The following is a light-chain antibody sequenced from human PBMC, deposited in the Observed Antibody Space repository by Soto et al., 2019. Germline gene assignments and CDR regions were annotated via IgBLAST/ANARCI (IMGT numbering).Light chain of an antibody. CDR1: SSNIGSNY. Sequence: QSVLTQPPSVSAAPGQRVTISCSGSSSNIGSNYVSWYQQLPGTAPKLLIYDNYKRPSGIPDRFSGSTSGTSATLAIAGLQTGYEADYYCDSWDNSLSVVLFGGGTKLTVL. V-gene: IGLV1-51*01. CDR2: DNY. CDR3: DSWDNSLSVVL. J-gene: IGLJ2*01.